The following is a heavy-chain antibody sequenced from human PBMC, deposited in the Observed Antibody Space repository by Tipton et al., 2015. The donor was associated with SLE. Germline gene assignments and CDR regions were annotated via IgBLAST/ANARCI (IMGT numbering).Heavy chain of an antibody. J-gene: IGHJ2*01. CDR1: GFSFNTYA. Sequence: SLRLSCAASGFSFNTYAMSWVRQIPGKGLEWVSGISASSGDTFYADSVKGRFTISRDNFKNTLSLQMHSLRVEDTAIYYCARRLYHYDTSGFSYWYFDLWGRGSLVTVSA. CDR2: ISASSGDT. D-gene: IGHD3-22*01. V-gene: IGHV3-23*01. CDR3: ARRLYHYDTSGFSYWYFDL.